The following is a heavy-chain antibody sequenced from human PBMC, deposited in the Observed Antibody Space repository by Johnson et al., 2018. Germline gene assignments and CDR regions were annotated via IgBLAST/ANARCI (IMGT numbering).Heavy chain of an antibody. Sequence: QVQLVQSGAEVKKXGSSVKVXCKASGGTFSSYAISWVRQAPGQGLEWMGGIIPLFGTANYAPKFQGRVTIIADESTSTAYMELSSLRSEDTAVYYCARVIRADSSSSDYYMDVWGKGTTVTVSS. CDR1: GGTFSSYA. J-gene: IGHJ6*03. CDR2: IIPLFGTA. V-gene: IGHV1-69*12. CDR3: ARVIRADSSSSDYYMDV. D-gene: IGHD6-6*01.